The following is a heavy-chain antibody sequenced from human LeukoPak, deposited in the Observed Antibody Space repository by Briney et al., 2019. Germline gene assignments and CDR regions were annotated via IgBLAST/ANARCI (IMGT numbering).Heavy chain of an antibody. J-gene: IGHJ5*02. CDR2: IWYDGSNK. D-gene: IGHD3-22*01. CDR3: ARENYYYWFDP. Sequence: PGGSLRLSCAASGFTSSSYGMHWVRQAPGKGLEWVAVIWYDGSNKYYADSVKGRFTISRDNSKNTLYLQMNSLRAEDTAVYYCARENYYYWFDPWGQGTLVTVSS. CDR1: GFTSSSYG. V-gene: IGHV3-33*01.